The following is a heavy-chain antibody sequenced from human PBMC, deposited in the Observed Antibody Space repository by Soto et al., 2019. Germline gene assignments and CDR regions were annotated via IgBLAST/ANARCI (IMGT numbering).Heavy chain of an antibody. J-gene: IGHJ4*02. CDR2: IYYSGST. V-gene: IGHV4-59*01. D-gene: IGHD3-10*01. Sequence: SETLSLTCTVSGGSISSYYWSWMRQPPGKGLEWIGYIYYSGSTNYNPSLKSRVTISVDTSKNQFSLKLSSVTAADTAVYYCAREHYYGSGYYFDYWGQGTLVTVSS. CDR1: GGSISSYY. CDR3: AREHYYGSGYYFDY.